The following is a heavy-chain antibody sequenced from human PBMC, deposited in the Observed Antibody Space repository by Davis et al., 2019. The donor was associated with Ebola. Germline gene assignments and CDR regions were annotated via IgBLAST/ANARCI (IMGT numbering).Heavy chain of an antibody. V-gene: IGHV4-34*01. J-gene: IGHJ4*02. CDR3: ATRGYSYD. D-gene: IGHD5-18*01. Sequence: PGGSLRLSCAVYGGSFSGYYWSWIRQPPGKGLEWIGEINHSGSTNYNPSLKSRVTISVDTSKNQFSLKLSSVTAADTAVYYCATRGYSYDWGQGTLVTVSS. CDR2: INHSGST. CDR1: GGSFSGYY.